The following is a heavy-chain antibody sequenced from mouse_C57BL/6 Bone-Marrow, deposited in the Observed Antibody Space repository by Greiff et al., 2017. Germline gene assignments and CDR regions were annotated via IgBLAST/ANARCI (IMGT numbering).Heavy chain of an antibody. CDR2: ISSGGSYT. CDR1: GFTFSSYG. D-gene: IGHD2-5*01. CDR3: ASPYYSNYGIAY. J-gene: IGHJ3*01. V-gene: IGHV5-6*01. Sequence: EVKLMESGGDLVKPGGSLKLSCAASGFTFSSYGMSWVRQTPDKRLEWVATISSGGSYTYYPDSVKGRFTISRDNAKNTLYLQMSSLKSEDTAMYYCASPYYSNYGIAYWGQGTLVTVSA.